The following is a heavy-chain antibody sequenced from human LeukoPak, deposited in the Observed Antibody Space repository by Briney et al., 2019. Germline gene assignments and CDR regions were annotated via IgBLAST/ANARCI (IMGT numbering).Heavy chain of an antibody. D-gene: IGHD4-17*01. Sequence: PSETLSLTCTVSGGSINNYSWSWIRQPPGKRPEWIGYIYFNGRTKYNPSLKSRANISPDTSKNLISMKLTSVTAADTAVYYCARTGSTVTMLYPFDHWGQGTLVTVSS. CDR2: IYFNGRT. V-gene: IGHV4-59*01. J-gene: IGHJ4*02. CDR1: GGSINNYS. CDR3: ARTGSTVTMLYPFDH.